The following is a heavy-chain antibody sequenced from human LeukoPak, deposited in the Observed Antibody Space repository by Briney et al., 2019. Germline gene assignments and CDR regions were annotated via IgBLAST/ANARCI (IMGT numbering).Heavy chain of an antibody. V-gene: IGHV3-21*01. D-gene: IGHD3-22*01. Sequence: GGSLRLSCAASGFTFSSYSMNWVCQAPGKGLEWVSSISSSSSYIYYADSVKGRLTISRDNAKNSLYLQMNSLRAEDTAVYYCARRGPYDSSGYYYFDYWGQGTLVTVSS. J-gene: IGHJ4*02. CDR3: ARRGPYDSSGYYYFDY. CDR2: ISSSSSYI. CDR1: GFTFSSYS.